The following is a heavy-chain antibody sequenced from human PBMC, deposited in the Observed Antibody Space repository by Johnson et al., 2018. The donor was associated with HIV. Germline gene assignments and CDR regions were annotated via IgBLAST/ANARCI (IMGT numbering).Heavy chain of an antibody. J-gene: IGHJ3*02. V-gene: IGHV3-66*01. D-gene: IGHD6-19*01. CDR1: GFIVSSNY. Sequence: VQLVESGGGVVQPGRSLRLSCAASGFIVSSNYMSWVRQAPGKGLEWVSVIYSGGSTYYADSVKGRFTISRDNSKNTLYLQMNSLRAEDTAVYYCARDAGQWLDDAFDIWGQGTMVTVSS. CDR3: ARDAGQWLDDAFDI. CDR2: IYSGGST.